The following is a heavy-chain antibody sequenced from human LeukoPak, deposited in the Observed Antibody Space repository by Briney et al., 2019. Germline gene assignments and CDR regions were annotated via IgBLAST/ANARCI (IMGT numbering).Heavy chain of an antibody. CDR3: ARAPFYGDFFFDY. V-gene: IGHV3-53*01. Sequence: GSLRLSCAASGFTFSSYAMSWVRQAPGKGLEWVSVIYSGGSTYYADSVKGRFTISRDNSKNTLYLQMNSLRAEDTAVYYCARAPFYGDFFFDYWGQGTLVTVSS. J-gene: IGHJ4*02. D-gene: IGHD4-17*01. CDR2: IYSGGST. CDR1: GFTFSSYA.